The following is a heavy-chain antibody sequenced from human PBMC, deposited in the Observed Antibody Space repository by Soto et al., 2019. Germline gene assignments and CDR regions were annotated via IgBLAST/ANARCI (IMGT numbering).Heavy chain of an antibody. CDR3: ANDIWIAVAGTCN. CDR1: GFNFNIYA. D-gene: IGHD6-19*01. J-gene: IGHJ4*02. V-gene: IGHV3-23*01. Sequence: VQLLESGGGLVQPGGSLRLSCAASGFNFNIYAMSWVRQAPGKGLEWVSAISGSGRNTYYADSVKGRFTVSRDNSKNTLYLQMNSLSAGDTAVYYCANDIWIAVAGTCNWGQGTLVSVSS. CDR2: ISGSGRNT.